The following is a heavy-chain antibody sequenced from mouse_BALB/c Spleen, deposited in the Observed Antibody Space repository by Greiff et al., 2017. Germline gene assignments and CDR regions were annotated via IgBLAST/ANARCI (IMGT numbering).Heavy chain of an antibody. CDR3: ARSYYYGSSYYWYFDV. CDR2: IHPNSGNT. D-gene: IGHD1-1*01. Sequence: QVQLQQSGSVLVRPGASVKLSCKASGYTFTSSWMHWAKQRPGQGLEWIGEIHPNSGNTNYNEKFKGKATLTVDTSSSTAYVDLSSLTSEDSAVYYCARSYYYGSSYYWYFDVWGAGTTVTVSS. CDR1: GYTFTSSW. V-gene: IGHV1S130*01. J-gene: IGHJ1*01.